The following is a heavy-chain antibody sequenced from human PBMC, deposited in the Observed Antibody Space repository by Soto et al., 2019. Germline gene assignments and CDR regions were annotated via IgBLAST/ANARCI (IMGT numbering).Heavy chain of an antibody. CDR1: GGSISSSSYY. J-gene: IGHJ6*02. CDR2: IYYSGST. CDR3: ASQHLYVVYYGMDV. V-gene: IGHV4-39*01. D-gene: IGHD2-21*01. Sequence: SETLSLTCTVSGGSISSSSYYWGWIRQPPGKGLEWIGCIYYSGSTYYNPSLKSRVTISVDTSKNQFSLKLSSVTAADTAVYYCASQHLYVVYYGMDVWGQGSTVTVS.